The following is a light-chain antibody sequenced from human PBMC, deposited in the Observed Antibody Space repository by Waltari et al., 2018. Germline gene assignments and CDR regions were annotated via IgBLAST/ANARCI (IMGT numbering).Light chain of an antibody. J-gene: IGLJ3*02. CDR1: GEYSAYA. CDR2: VNSDGSN. Sequence: LVLTQSPSASASLGASVKLTCSLPGEYSAYAIAWHQQQPLKGPRYLLTVNSDGSNKKGCGISQRFSGSSSDLDRYLIISRLQSDDEADYFCQTWGTGIQVFGSGTKLTVL. V-gene: IGLV4-69*01. CDR3: QTWGTGIQV.